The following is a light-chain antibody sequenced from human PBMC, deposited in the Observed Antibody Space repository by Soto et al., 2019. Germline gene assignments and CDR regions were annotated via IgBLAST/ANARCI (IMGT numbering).Light chain of an antibody. J-gene: IGLJ1*01. CDR1: SSDIGGYNY. CDR3: QSYDSSLSGHYV. Sequence: SVLTQPASVSGSPGQTITLSCTGTSSDIGGYNYVSWYQQYPGRSPKLMIFEVSLRPAGVSIRFSGSKSGNTASLNISGLQSEDEADYYCQSYDSSLSGHYVFGTGTKVTVL. V-gene: IGLV2-14*01. CDR2: EVS.